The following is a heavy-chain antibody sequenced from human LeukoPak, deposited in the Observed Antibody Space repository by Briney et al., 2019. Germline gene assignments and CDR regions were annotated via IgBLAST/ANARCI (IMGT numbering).Heavy chain of an antibody. Sequence: ASVKVSCEASGYTFTGYYIHWVRQAPGQGLEWMGWINPNSGGTNYAQKFQGRVTMTRDTSISTAYMELSRLRSDDTAVYYCAKVMGSGQWLVEREDFDIWGQGTMVTVSS. J-gene: IGHJ3*02. D-gene: IGHD6-19*01. CDR3: AKVMGSGQWLVEREDFDI. CDR2: INPNSGGT. V-gene: IGHV1-2*02. CDR1: GYTFTGYY.